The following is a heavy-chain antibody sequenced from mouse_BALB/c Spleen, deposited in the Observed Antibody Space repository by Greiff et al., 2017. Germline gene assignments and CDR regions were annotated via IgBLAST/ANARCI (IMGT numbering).Heavy chain of an antibody. J-gene: IGHJ4*01. Sequence: EVQGVESGGGLVQPGGSLRLSCATSGFTFTDYYMSWVRQPPGKALEWLGFIRNKANGYTTEYSASVKGRFTISRDNSQSILYLQMNTLRAEDSATYYCARGYGNYDAMDYWGQGTSVTVSS. CDR2: IRNKANGYTT. CDR1: GFTFTDYY. D-gene: IGHD2-1*01. V-gene: IGHV7-3*02. CDR3: ARGYGNYDAMDY.